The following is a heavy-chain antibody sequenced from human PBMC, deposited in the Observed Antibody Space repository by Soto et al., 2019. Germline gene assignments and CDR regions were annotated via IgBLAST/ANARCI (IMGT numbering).Heavy chain of an antibody. V-gene: IGHV4-31*03. J-gene: IGHJ4*02. D-gene: IGHD1-26*01. CDR3: AREAGSGDYFDY. Sequence: QVQLQESGPGLVKPSQTLSLTCTVSGGSISSTGYFWTWIRQHPGKGLEWIGYIFYSGSTFHNPSLKSRVTISVDTSKNQFSLELSSVTAADTAVYYCAREAGSGDYFDYWCQGTLVTVSS. CDR2: IFYSGST. CDR1: GGSISSTGYF.